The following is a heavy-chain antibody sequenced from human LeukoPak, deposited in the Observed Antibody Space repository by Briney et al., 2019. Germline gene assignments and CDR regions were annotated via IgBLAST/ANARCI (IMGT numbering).Heavy chain of an antibody. D-gene: IGHD7-27*01. CDR1: GFTFSSYG. CDR3: ARPGAPTDAFDI. V-gene: IGHV3-30*19. J-gene: IGHJ3*02. CDR2: ISYDGSNK. Sequence: PGGSLRLSCAASGFTFSSYGMHWVRQAPGKGLEWVAVISYDGSNKYYADSVKGRFTISRDNSKNTLYLQMNSLRAEDTAVYYCARPGAPTDAFDIWGQGTMVTVSS.